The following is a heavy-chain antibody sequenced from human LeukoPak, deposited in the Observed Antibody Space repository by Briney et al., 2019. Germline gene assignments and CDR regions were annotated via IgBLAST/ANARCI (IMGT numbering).Heavy chain of an antibody. J-gene: IGHJ4*02. CDR2: IRYDGSNK. V-gene: IGHV3-30*02. D-gene: IGHD3-22*01. Sequence: GGSLRLSCAASGFTFSSYGMHWVRQAPGKGLEWVAFIRYDGSNKYYADSVKGRFTISRDNSKNTLYLQMNSLRAEDTAVYYCVNYDSSGYLSDYWGQGTLVTVSS. CDR3: VNYDSSGYLSDY. CDR1: GFTFSSYG.